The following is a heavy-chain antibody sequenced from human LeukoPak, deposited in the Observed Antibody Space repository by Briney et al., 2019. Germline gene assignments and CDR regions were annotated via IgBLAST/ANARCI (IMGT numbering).Heavy chain of an antibody. CDR2: IYYSGST. Sequence: GSLRLSCAASGFTFSSYAMSWIRQPPGKGLEWIGYIYYSGSTNYNPSLKSRVTISVDTSKNQFSLKLSSVTAADTAVYYCARGIRIVGATKEYFDYWGQGTLVTVSS. D-gene: IGHD1-26*01. CDR1: GFTFSSYA. J-gene: IGHJ4*02. V-gene: IGHV4-59*01. CDR3: ARGIRIVGATKEYFDY.